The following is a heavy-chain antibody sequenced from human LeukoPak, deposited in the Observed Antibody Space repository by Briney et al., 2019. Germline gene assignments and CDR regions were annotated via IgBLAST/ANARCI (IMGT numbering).Heavy chain of an antibody. D-gene: IGHD2-15*01. Sequence: GGSLRLSCAASGFTVSSNYMSWVRQAPGEGLEGVSAIYSGGSTYYADSVKGRFTISRDNSKNTLYLQMNSLRAEDTAVYYCARALPVYCSGGSCSHPYWGQGTLVTVSS. CDR1: GFTVSSNY. CDR2: IYSGGST. J-gene: IGHJ4*02. CDR3: ARALPVYCSGGSCSHPY. V-gene: IGHV3-66*01.